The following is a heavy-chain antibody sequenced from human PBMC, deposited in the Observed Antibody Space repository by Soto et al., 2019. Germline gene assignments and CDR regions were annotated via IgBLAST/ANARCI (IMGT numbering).Heavy chain of an antibody. J-gene: IGHJ4*02. D-gene: IGHD3-16*02. Sequence: QVQLQESGPGLVKPSGTLSLTCAVSGAYVNIDYWWSWVRQAPGKGLEWIGEVHHSGTTNYIQSLTSRLTMSVDTSGNQGSLQLTSVAAADTAVYDCARGVPYRWVYWGQGTLVTVSS. V-gene: IGHV4-4*02. CDR3: ARGVPYRWVY. CDR1: GAYVNIDYW. CDR2: VHHSGTT.